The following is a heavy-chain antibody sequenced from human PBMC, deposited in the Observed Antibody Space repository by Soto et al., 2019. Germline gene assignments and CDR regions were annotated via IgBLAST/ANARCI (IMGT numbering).Heavy chain of an antibody. Sequence: SLRLSCAASGFTFSSYGMHWVRQAPGKGLEWVAVISYDGSNKYYADSVKGRFTISRDNSKNTLYLQMNSLRAEDTAVYYCARDSRKEYTSSWLDYWGQGTLVTVSS. J-gene: IGHJ4*02. V-gene: IGHV3-30*03. CDR3: ARDSRKEYTSSWLDY. D-gene: IGHD6-6*01. CDR1: GFTFSSYG. CDR2: ISYDGSNK.